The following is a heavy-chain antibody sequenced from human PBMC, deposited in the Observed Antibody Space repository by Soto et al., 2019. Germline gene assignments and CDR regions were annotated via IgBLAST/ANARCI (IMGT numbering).Heavy chain of an antibody. J-gene: IGHJ4*02. CDR3: AGEGRGYCSSTSCPGI. CDR1: GFTFSSYW. CDR2: IKKDGSEK. V-gene: IGHV3-7*01. Sequence: EVQLVESGGGLVQPGGSLRRSCAASGFTFSSYWMTWVRQAPGKGLEWVANIKKDGSEKYYVDSVKGRFTISGDNAKNSLYLPMSSLRDEDTAVYYCAGEGRGYCSSTSCPGIWGQGTLVTVSS. D-gene: IGHD2-2*01.